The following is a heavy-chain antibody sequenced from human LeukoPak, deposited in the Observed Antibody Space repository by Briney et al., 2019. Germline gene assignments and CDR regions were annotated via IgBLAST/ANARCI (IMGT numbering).Heavy chain of an antibody. J-gene: IGHJ4*02. V-gene: IGHV3-23*01. CDR1: GFTFSSYA. CDR2: ISGSGGST. CDR3: AKLYYDILTGYYGKYYFDY. D-gene: IGHD3-9*01. Sequence: GGSLRLSCAASGFTFSSYAMSWVRQAPGKGLEWVSAISGSGGSTYYADSVRGRFTISRDNSKNTLYLQMNSLRDEDTAVYYCAKLYYDILTGYYGKYYFDYWGQGTLVTVSS.